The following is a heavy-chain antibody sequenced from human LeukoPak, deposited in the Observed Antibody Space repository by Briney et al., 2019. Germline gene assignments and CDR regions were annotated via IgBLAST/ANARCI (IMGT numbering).Heavy chain of an antibody. D-gene: IGHD3-16*02. CDR3: ARHMITFGGVIVSPLDY. V-gene: IGHV1-2*02. CDR1: GYNFRAYY. J-gene: IGHJ4*02. CDR2: INPNSGGT. Sequence: ASVKVSCKASGYNFRAYYIHWVRQAPGQGLEWMGWINPNSGGTNYAQKFQGRVTMTRDTSISTAYMELSRLRSDDTAVYYCARHMITFGGVIVSPLDYWGQGTLVTVSS.